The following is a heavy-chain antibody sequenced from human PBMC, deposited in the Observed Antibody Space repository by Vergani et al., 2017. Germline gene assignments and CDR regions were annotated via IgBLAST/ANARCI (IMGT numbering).Heavy chain of an antibody. CDR3: AKVXQGYQLLLENWFDP. V-gene: IGHV3-23*01. Sequence: EVQLLESGGGLVQPGGSLRLSCAASGFTFSSYAMSWVRQAPGKGLEWVSAISGSGGSTYYADSVKGRFTISRDNSKNTLYLQMNSLRAEDTAVYYCAKVXQGYQLLLENWFDPWGQGTLVTVSS. CDR2: ISGSGGST. CDR1: GFTFSSYA. J-gene: IGHJ5*02. D-gene: IGHD2-2*01.